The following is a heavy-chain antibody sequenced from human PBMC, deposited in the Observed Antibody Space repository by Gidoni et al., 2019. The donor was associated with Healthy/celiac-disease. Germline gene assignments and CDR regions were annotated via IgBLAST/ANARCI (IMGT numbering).Heavy chain of an antibody. CDR1: GLTVSNNY. CDR2: IYSGGRT. V-gene: IGHV3-53*01. J-gene: IGHJ5*02. D-gene: IGHD3-16*02. Sequence: DVQLVESGGGLIQPGGSLRLSCAAYGLTVSNNYMNWVRQAPGKGLEWVSVIYSGGRTYYTDSVNGRFTISRDNSKNTLYLQMNSLIAEDTAVYYCARQYRYSTTNGAETWFDPWGQGTLVTVSS. CDR3: ARQYRYSTTNGAETWFDP.